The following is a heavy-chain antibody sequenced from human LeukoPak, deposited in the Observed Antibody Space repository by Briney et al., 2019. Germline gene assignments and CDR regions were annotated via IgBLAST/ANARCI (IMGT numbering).Heavy chain of an antibody. Sequence: GASVKVSCKASGYTFTSSGISWVRQAPGQGLEWMGWISAYNGNTNYAQKLQGRVTMTTDTSTSTAYMELRSLRSDDTAVYYCARELASSGRRVSYYYYGMDVWGQGTTVTVSS. D-gene: IGHD3-22*01. CDR3: ARELASSGRRVSYYYYGMDV. V-gene: IGHV1-18*01. CDR1: GYTFTSSG. J-gene: IGHJ6*02. CDR2: ISAYNGNT.